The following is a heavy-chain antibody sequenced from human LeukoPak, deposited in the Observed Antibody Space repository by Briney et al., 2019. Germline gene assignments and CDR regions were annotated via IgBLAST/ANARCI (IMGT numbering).Heavy chain of an antibody. CDR2: ISAYNGNT. V-gene: IGHV1-18*01. CDR1: GYTFTSYG. J-gene: IGHJ4*02. D-gene: IGHD2-2*01. CDR3: ARAEPYQLLLH. Sequence: GASVKVSCKASGYTFTSYGIIWVRQAPGQGLEWMGWISAYNGNTNYAQKLQGRVTMTTDTSTSTAYLDMRSLRSDDTAVYYCARAEPYQLLLHWGQGTLVTVSS.